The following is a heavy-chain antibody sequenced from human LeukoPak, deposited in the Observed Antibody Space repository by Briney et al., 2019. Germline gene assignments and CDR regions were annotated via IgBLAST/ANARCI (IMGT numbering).Heavy chain of an antibody. V-gene: IGHV4-31*03. J-gene: IGHJ4*02. CDR3: ARANNRPYYFDS. CDR2: IYSSGSA. Sequence: SETLSLTCTVSGGSISSGGYSWTWVRQHPEKGLEWIGYIYSSGSAYYKPSLKSRVTVSLDTSNNQFPLRLNSVTAADTAVYYCARANNRPYYFDSWGPGTLVTVSS. D-gene: IGHD1-14*01. CDR1: GGSISSGGYS.